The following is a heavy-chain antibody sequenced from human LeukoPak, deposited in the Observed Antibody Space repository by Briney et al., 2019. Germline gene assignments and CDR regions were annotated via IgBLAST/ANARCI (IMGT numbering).Heavy chain of an antibody. CDR1: GLTFSSFA. J-gene: IGHJ4*02. D-gene: IGHD4-23*01. CDR3: ANGLHGGKGS. V-gene: IGHV3-23*01. Sequence: GGSLSLSWEASGLTFSSFAMGWVGRPPGKGLGCFSAISGSGGSTYYADSVKGRFTISRDNSKNTLYLQMNSLRAEDTAVYYCANGLHGGKGSWGQGTLVTVSS. CDR2: ISGSGGST.